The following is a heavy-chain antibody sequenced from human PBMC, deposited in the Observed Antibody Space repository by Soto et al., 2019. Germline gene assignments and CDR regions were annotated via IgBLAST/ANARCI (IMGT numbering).Heavy chain of an antibody. CDR2: LYYSGST. V-gene: IGHV4-61*01. CDR1: GGSVSSGSYY. Sequence: SVTLSLTCTVSGGSVSSGSYYWTWIRQPPGKGLEWIGYLYYSGSTNYNPSLKSRVTISVDTSKNQFSLKLSSVTAADTAVYYCARGEGSYYDSSGYYSNWGQGTLGVVSS. D-gene: IGHD3-22*01. J-gene: IGHJ4*02. CDR3: ARGEGSYYDSSGYYSN.